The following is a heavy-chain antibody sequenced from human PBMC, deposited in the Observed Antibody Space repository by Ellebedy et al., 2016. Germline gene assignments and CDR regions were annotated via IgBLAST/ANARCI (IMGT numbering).Heavy chain of an antibody. CDR1: GGSISSSRFY. Sequence: SETLSLXXTVSGGSISSSRFYWGWIRQPPGKGLEWIGSIYYSGSTYYNPSLKSRVTISVDTSKNQFSLKLSSVTAADTAVYYCARQTPVTARDNWNYDDYWGQGTLVTVSS. CDR3: ARQTPVTARDNWNYDDY. V-gene: IGHV4-39*01. J-gene: IGHJ4*02. D-gene: IGHD1-20*01. CDR2: IYYSGST.